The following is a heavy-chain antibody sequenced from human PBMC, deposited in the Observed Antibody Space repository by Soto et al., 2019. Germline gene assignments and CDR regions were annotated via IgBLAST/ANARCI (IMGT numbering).Heavy chain of an antibody. J-gene: IGHJ5*02. Sequence: SETLSLTCTVSDGSISSSGYYWGWIRQPPGKGLEWIGSIYYSGSTYYNPSLKSRVTISVDTSKNQFSLKLSSVTAADTAVYYCARLIADQARLFDPWGQGTLVTVSS. CDR3: ARLIADQARLFDP. V-gene: IGHV4-39*01. CDR2: IYYSGST. CDR1: DGSISSSGYY. D-gene: IGHD6-13*01.